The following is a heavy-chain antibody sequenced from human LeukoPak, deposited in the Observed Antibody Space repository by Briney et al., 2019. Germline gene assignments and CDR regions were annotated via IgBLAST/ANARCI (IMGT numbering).Heavy chain of an antibody. V-gene: IGHV3-21*01. CDR2: ISSSSTYI. CDR3: AREKYCSSTSCYIVRPLDV. Sequence: GGSLRLSCAASGFTLGTYGMNWVHQAPGKGLEWVSSISSSSTYIYYADSVKGRFTISRDNGKNSLYLQMNSLRAEDTAVYYCAREKYCSSTSCYIVRPLDVWGQGTMVTVSS. D-gene: IGHD2-2*02. CDR1: GFTLGTYG. J-gene: IGHJ3*01.